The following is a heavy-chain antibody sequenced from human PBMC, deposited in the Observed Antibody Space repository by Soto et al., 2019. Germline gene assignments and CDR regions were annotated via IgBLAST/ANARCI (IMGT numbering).Heavy chain of an antibody. Sequence: PSETLSLTCTVSGGSIGSYYWSWIRQPPGKGLEWIGYIYYSGSTNYNPSLKSRVTISVDTSKNQFSLKLSSVTAADTAVYYCERALAAAGKAFYYYYGMDVWGQGTTVTAP. J-gene: IGHJ6*02. V-gene: IGHV4-59*01. CDR1: GGSIGSYY. CDR3: ERALAAAGKAFYYYYGMDV. CDR2: IYYSGST. D-gene: IGHD6-13*01.